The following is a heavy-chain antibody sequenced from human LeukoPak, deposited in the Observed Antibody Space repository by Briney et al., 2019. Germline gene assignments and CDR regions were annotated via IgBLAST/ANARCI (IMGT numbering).Heavy chain of an antibody. V-gene: IGHV4-59*01. J-gene: IGHJ3*02. CDR3: ARGGSIVGATPHDTFDI. Sequence: PSETLSLTCTASGASITSYYWSWIRQPPGKGLEWIGYMYYSGSTNYNPSLTSRVTISLDTSTNQFPLKLRSVTAADTAVYYCARGGSIVGATPHDTFDIWGRGTMVTVSS. D-gene: IGHD1-26*01. CDR1: GASITSYY. CDR2: MYYSGST.